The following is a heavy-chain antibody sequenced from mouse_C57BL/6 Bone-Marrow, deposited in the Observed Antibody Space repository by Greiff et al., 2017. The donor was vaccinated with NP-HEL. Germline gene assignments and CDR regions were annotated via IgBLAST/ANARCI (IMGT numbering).Heavy chain of an antibody. CDR3: ARSGYGSSTAGFAY. CDR1: GYAFTNYL. V-gene: IGHV1-54*01. D-gene: IGHD1-1*01. J-gene: IGHJ3*01. CDR2: INPGSGGT. Sequence: QVQLKESGAELVRPGTSVKVSCKASGYAFTNYLIEWVKQRPGQGLEWIGVINPGSGGTNYNEKFKGKATLTADKSSSTAYMQLSSLTSEDSAVYFCARSGYGSSTAGFAYWGQGTLVTVSA.